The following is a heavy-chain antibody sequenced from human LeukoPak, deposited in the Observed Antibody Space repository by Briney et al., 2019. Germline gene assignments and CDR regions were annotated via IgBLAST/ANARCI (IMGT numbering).Heavy chain of an antibody. Sequence: SQTLSLTCAVSGGSISSGGYSWSWIRQPPGKGLEWIGYIYHSGSTYYNPSLKSRVTISVDRSKNQFSLKLGSVTAADTAVYYCARDGSIRGYYYGMDVWGQGTTVTVSS. J-gene: IGHJ6*02. D-gene: IGHD1-26*01. CDR2: IYHSGST. V-gene: IGHV4-30-2*01. CDR3: ARDGSIRGYYYGMDV. CDR1: GGSISSGGYS.